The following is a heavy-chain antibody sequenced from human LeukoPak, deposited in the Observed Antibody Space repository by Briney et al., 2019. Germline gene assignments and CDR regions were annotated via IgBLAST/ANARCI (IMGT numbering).Heavy chain of an antibody. D-gene: IGHD3-16*01. Sequence: MPGGSLRLSCAASGFPFSGYSMNWVRQAPGKGLEWVSSISSSSSYIYYADSVKGRFTISRDNAKNSLYLQVNGLRAEDTAVYYCARDWGGDGVFDYWGQGTLVTVSS. CDR2: ISSSSSYI. CDR1: GFPFSGYS. V-gene: IGHV3-21*01. CDR3: ARDWGGDGVFDY. J-gene: IGHJ4*02.